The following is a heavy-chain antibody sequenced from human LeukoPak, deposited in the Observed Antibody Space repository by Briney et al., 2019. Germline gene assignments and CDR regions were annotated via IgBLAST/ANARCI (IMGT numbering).Heavy chain of an antibody. CDR2: IYYSGST. J-gene: IGHJ5*02. CDR3: ARSRYGDYGGGWFDP. CDR1: GGSISSGGYY. V-gene: IGHV4-31*03. Sequence: PSETLSLTCTVSGGSISSGGYYWRWIRQHPGKGLEWIGYIYYSGSTYYNPSIKSRVTISVDTSKNQFSLKLSSVTAADTAVYYCARSRYGDYGGGWFDPWGQGTLVTVSS. D-gene: IGHD4-17*01.